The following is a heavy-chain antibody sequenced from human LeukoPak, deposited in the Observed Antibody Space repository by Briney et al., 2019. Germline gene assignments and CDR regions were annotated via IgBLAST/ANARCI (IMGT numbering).Heavy chain of an antibody. V-gene: IGHV1-2*02. CDR1: GYTFTGYY. Sequence: GASVKVSCKASGYTFTGYYMHWVRQAPGQGLGWMGWINPNSGGTNYAQKFQGRVTMTRDTSISTAYMELSRLRSDDTAVYYCASLYYDILTGYLGIVDWGQGTLVTVSS. CDR3: ASLYYDILTGYLGIVD. CDR2: INPNSGGT. J-gene: IGHJ4*02. D-gene: IGHD3-9*01.